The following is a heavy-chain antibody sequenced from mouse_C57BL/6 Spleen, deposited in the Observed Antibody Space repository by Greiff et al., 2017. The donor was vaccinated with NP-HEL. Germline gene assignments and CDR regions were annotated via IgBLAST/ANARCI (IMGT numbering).Heavy chain of an antibody. J-gene: IGHJ2*01. D-gene: IGHD2-2*01. Sequence: VQLKQSGAELVRPGASVKLSCTASGFNIKDDYMHWVKQRPEQGLEWIGWIDPENGDTEYASKFQGTAPITADTSSNAAYLQLSSLTSEDTAVYYCTRGMGYPYYFDYWGQGTTLTVSS. CDR2: IDPENGDT. V-gene: IGHV14-4*01. CDR1: GFNIKDDY. CDR3: TRGMGYPYYFDY.